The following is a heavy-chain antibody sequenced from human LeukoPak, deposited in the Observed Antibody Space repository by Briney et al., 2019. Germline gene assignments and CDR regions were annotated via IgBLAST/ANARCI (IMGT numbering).Heavy chain of an antibody. V-gene: IGHV4-39*01. CDR1: GDSVSSRSYL. CDR3: ARRPRGPVDY. CDR2: IYNTGST. J-gene: IGHJ4*02. D-gene: IGHD3/OR15-3a*01. Sequence: SETLSLTCTVSGDSVSSRSYLWTWIRQPPGKGLEWIGSIYNTGSTYYNPSLKSRVTISVDTSKNQFSLKLSSVTAADTAVYYCARRPRGPVDYWGQGTLVTVSS.